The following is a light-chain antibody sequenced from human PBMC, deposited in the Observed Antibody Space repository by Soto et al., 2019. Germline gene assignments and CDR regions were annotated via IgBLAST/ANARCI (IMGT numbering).Light chain of an antibody. CDR1: QSISSW. CDR3: QQYETFSPWT. Sequence: DIQMTQSPSTLSASVGDRVTITCRASQSISSWLAWYQQKPGKAPKLLIQEASSLESGVPSRFSGSGSGTEFTLAISSLEPDDFATYYCQQYETFSPWTFGQGTKVDIK. J-gene: IGKJ1*01. V-gene: IGKV1-5*03. CDR2: EAS.